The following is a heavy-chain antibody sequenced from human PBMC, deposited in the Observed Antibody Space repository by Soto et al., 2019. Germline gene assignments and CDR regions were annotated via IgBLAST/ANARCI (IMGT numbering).Heavy chain of an antibody. CDR2: INPNSGGT. CDR1: GYTFTSYG. Sequence: ASVKVSCKASGYTFTSYGISWVRQAPGQGLEWMGWINPNSGGTNYAQKFQGWVTMTRDTSISTAYMELSRLRSDDTAVYYCASGYSSSSQLDYWGQGTLVTVSS. J-gene: IGHJ4*02. CDR3: ASGYSSSSQLDY. V-gene: IGHV1-2*04. D-gene: IGHD6-13*01.